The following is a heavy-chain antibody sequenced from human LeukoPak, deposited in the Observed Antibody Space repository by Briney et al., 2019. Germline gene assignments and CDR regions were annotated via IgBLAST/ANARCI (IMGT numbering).Heavy chain of an antibody. V-gene: IGHV3-49*04. D-gene: IGHD3-22*01. J-gene: IGHJ4*02. Sequence: PGGSLRLSCTASGFTFGEYAMSWVRQAPGKGLEWVGFIRIKGNGGTTEYAASVKGRFSISRDDSKSITYLQMNSLKTEDTSVYYCPRDSSGIVVVIDYWGQGTLVTVSS. CDR1: GFTFGEYA. CDR3: PRDSSGIVVVIDY. CDR2: IRIKGNGGTT.